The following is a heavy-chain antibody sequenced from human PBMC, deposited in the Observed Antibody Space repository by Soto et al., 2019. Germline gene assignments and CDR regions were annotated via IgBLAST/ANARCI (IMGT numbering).Heavy chain of an antibody. V-gene: IGHV1-18*04. CDR3: ARVFLVVAVADTEFDY. Sequence: QVQLVQSGAEVKKPGASVKVSCKASGYTFTSYGISLVRPAPGQGLEWMGWIIAYNGNTNYAQKLQGRVTMTTDTSPSTAYMELRSLRYDDTAVYYCARVFLVVAVADTEFDYWGQGTLVTVSS. CDR1: GYTFTSYG. J-gene: IGHJ4*02. CDR2: IIAYNGNT. D-gene: IGHD6-19*01.